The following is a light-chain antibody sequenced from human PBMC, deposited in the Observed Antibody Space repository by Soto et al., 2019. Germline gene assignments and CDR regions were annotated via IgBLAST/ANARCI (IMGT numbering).Light chain of an antibody. CDR2: KAS. J-gene: IGKJ1*01. V-gene: IGKV1-5*03. Sequence: DIQMTQSPSTLSASVGDRVTITCRASQSISSWLAWYQQKPGKAPKLLIYKASSLESGVPSRFSGSGSRTEFTLTLSSLQPDDFANYYCQHYNSYWTFGQGTKVEIK. CDR3: QHYNSYWT. CDR1: QSISSW.